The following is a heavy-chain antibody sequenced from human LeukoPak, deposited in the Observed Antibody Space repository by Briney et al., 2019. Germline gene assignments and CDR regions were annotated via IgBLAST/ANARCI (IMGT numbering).Heavy chain of an antibody. J-gene: IGHJ6*03. CDR3: ARGPRYCNNTNCQWNYYYYMDV. V-gene: IGHV4-34*01. CDR1: GGSFSGYY. Sequence: SSETLSLTCGVSGGSFSGYYCNWIRQAPGKGLEWIGEITHNGTATSNPSLKSRVTLSLDTSRSRFSLKLNFATAADTAVYYCARGPRYCNNTNCQWNYYYYMDVWGKGTTVTVSS. D-gene: IGHD2-2*01. CDR2: ITHNGTA.